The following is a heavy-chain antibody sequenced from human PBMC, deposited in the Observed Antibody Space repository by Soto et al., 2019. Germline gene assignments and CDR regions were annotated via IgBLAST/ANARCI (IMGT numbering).Heavy chain of an antibody. D-gene: IGHD3-3*01. CDR2: IIPIFGTA. J-gene: IGHJ4*02. Sequence: QVQLVQSGAEVKKPGSSVKVSCKASGGTFSSYAISWVRQAPGQGLEWMGGIIPIFGTANYAQKFQGRVTITADESTSTAYMELSSLSSEDTAVYYCARDVVYDFWSGYPYFDYWGQGTLVTVSS. CDR3: ARDVVYDFWSGYPYFDY. V-gene: IGHV1-69*01. CDR1: GGTFSSYA.